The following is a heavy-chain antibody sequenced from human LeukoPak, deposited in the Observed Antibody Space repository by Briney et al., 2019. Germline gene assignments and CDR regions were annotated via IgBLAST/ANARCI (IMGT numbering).Heavy chain of an antibody. V-gene: IGHV5-51*01. D-gene: IGHD6-13*01. CDR1: GYSFTSYW. CDR3: ARQGSGAGYSSSWYDY. CDR2: IYPDDSDT. Sequence: GESLKISCKGSGYSFTSYWIVWVRQMPGKGLEWMGIIYPDDSDTRYSPSFQGQVTISADKSISTAYLQWSSLEASDTAFYYCARQGSGAGYSSSWYDYWGNGTLVTVSS. J-gene: IGHJ5*01.